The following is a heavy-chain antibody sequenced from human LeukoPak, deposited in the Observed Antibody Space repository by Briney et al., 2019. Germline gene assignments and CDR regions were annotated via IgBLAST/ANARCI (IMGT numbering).Heavy chain of an antibody. CDR2: ISGSGGST. V-gene: IGHV3-23*01. J-gene: IGHJ5*02. CDR3: AKDLIVVPAAGGWFDT. Sequence: GGSLRLSCVASGFTFSSYAMSWVRQAPGKGLEWVSAISGSGGSTYYADSVKGRFTISRDNSKNTLYLQMNSLRAEDTAVYYCAKDLIVVPAAGGWFDTWGQGTLVTVSS. CDR1: GFTFSSYA. D-gene: IGHD2-2*01.